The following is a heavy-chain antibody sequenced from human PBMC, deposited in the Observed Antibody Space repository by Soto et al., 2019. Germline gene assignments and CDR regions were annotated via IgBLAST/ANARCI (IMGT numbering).Heavy chain of an antibody. Sequence: ESGGGLVKPGGSLRLSCAASGFTFSSYSMNWVRQAPGKGLEWVSSISSSSSYIYYADSVKGRFTISRDNAKNSLYLQMNSLRAEDTAVYYCARMAVAGPYSWFEPWGQGTLVTVSS. CDR2: ISSSSSYI. J-gene: IGHJ5*02. D-gene: IGHD6-19*01. V-gene: IGHV3-21*01. CDR3: ARMAVAGPYSWFEP. CDR1: GFTFSSYS.